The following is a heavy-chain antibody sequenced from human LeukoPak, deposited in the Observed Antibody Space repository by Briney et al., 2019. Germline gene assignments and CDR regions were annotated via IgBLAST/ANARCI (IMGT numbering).Heavy chain of an antibody. CDR3: ARVGGFGDY. CDR2: INQDGTEK. Sequence: GGPLRLSCAGSGFTFSYYWMSWVRQSRGKGLEWVANINQDGTEKYYVDSVKGRFIISRDNAKNSLYVQMKSLRAEDTGIYYCARVGGFGDYWGRGTLVTVSS. CDR1: GFTFSYYW. D-gene: IGHD2-15*01. J-gene: IGHJ4*02. V-gene: IGHV3-7*01.